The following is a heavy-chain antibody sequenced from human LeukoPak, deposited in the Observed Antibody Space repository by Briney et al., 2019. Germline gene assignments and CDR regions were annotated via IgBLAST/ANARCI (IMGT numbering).Heavy chain of an antibody. CDR1: GGSISSSSYY. Sequence: SSETLSLTCTVSGGSISSSSYYWGWIRQPPGKGLEWIGYIYYSGSTNYNPSLKSRVTISVDTSKNQFSLKLSSVTAADTAVYYCARGPPIFGVVTDAFDIWGQGTMVTVSS. J-gene: IGHJ3*02. V-gene: IGHV4-61*05. D-gene: IGHD3-3*01. CDR2: IYYSGST. CDR3: ARGPPIFGVVTDAFDI.